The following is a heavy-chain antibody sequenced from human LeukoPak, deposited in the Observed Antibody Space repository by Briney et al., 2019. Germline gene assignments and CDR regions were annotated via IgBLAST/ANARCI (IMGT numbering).Heavy chain of an antibody. J-gene: IGHJ4*02. V-gene: IGHV2-70*11. D-gene: IGHD6-13*01. CDR3: ARGRWYVDY. CDR1: GFSLSTSGMC. Sequence: SGPTLVNPTQTLTLTCTFSGFSLSTSGMCVSWIRQPPGKALEWLARIDWDDDKYYIAFLKTRLTISKDTSKNQVVLTMTNMDPVDTATYYCARGRWYVDYWGQGALVTVSS. CDR2: IDWDDDK.